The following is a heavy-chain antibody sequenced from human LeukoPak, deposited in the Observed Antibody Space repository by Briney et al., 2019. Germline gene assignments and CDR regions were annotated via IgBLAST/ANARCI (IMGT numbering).Heavy chain of an antibody. Sequence: SETLSLTCTVSGGSISSYYWSWIRQPAGKGLEWIGRIYTSGSTNYNPSLKSRVTMSVDTSKNQFSLKLSSVTAADTAVYYCARFPGYCSGGSCYYYGMDVWGQGTMVTVSS. CDR2: IYTSGST. D-gene: IGHD2-15*01. CDR3: ARFPGYCSGGSCYYYGMDV. J-gene: IGHJ6*02. CDR1: GGSISSYY. V-gene: IGHV4-4*07.